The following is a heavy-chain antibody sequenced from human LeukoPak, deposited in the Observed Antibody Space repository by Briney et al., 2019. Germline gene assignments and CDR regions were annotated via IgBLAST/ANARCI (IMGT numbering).Heavy chain of an antibody. Sequence: GGSLRLSCAASGFTFSSYDMHWVRQATGKGLEWVSAIGTAGDPYYPGSVKGRFTISRENAKNSLYLQMNSLRAGDTAVYYCARAAGPGSYYGMDVWGQGTTVTVSS. V-gene: IGHV3-13*05. CDR2: IGTAGDP. J-gene: IGHJ6*02. D-gene: IGHD2-15*01. CDR1: GFTFSSYD. CDR3: ARAAGPGSYYGMDV.